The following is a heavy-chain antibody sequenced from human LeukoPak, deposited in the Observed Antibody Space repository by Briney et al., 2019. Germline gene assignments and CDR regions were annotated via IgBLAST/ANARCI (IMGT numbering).Heavy chain of an antibody. D-gene: IGHD2-15*01. CDR2: IRFDGSNE. V-gene: IGHV3-30*02. CDR3: AKAEILIGPTDY. Sequence: GGSLTLSCAASGFTFSSYGMHWVRQAPGKGLEGVAFIRFDGSNEYYADSVKGRFTISRDNSENTLYLQMNSLRAEDTAVYYCAKAEILIGPTDYWGQGTLVTVSS. J-gene: IGHJ4*02. CDR1: GFTFSSYG.